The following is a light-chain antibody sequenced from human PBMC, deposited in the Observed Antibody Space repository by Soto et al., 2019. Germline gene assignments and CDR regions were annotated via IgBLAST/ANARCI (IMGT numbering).Light chain of an antibody. Sequence: QSALTQPPSASGSPGQSVTISCTGTSSDVGGYNYVSWYQQHPGKAPKLMIYEVSKRPSGVPDRFSGSKSGNTASLTVSGSQDEDEADYYCSSYAGKNINYVFGTGTQLTVL. CDR3: SSYAGKNINYV. V-gene: IGLV2-8*01. CDR2: EVS. J-gene: IGLJ1*01. CDR1: SSDVGGYNY.